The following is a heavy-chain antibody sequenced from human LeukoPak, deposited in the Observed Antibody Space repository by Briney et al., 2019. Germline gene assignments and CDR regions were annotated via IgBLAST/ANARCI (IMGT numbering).Heavy chain of an antibody. D-gene: IGHD2-21*01. V-gene: IGHV3-66*01. CDR3: ASGEQHLILVY. Sequence: QPGGSLRLSCAASGYSVSSNHMNWVRQAPGKGLEWVSSIYAPGDTHYADSVKGRFTISRDHSKNTLYLQMNDLRVEEPAVYYCASGEQHLILVYWGQGTLVTVSS. CDR2: IYAPGDT. J-gene: IGHJ4*02. CDR1: GYSVSSNH.